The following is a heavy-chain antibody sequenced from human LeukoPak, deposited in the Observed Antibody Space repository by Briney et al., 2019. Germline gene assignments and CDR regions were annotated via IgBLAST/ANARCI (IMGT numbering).Heavy chain of an antibody. CDR3: AKAGYYYYMEV. CDR1: GYTFTNYY. CDR2: ISPSGGRT. D-gene: IGHD2-15*01. J-gene: IGHJ6*03. V-gene: IGHV1-46*01. Sequence: GASVKVSCKASGYTFTNYYLHWVRQAPGQGLEWMGTISPSGGRTSYAQKFQGRVTMTRDTSTNTVYMELSSLRSEDAAVYYCAKAGYYYYMEVWGKGTTVTVSS.